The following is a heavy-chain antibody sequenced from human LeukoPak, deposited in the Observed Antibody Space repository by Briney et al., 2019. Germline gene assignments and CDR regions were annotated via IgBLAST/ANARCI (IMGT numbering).Heavy chain of an antibody. CDR3: ARSPHHIYGDYVEGAFDI. CDR1: GFSLRTSGMR. Sequence: SGPALLKPTPTLTLTCTFSGFSLRTSGMRVSWIRQPPGKALEWLALVDWDDDKFYSTSLKTRLTISKDTSKNQVVLTMTNMDPVDTATYYCARSPHHIYGDYVEGAFDIWGQGTMVTVSS. J-gene: IGHJ3*02. V-gene: IGHV2-70*04. D-gene: IGHD4-17*01. CDR2: VDWDDDK.